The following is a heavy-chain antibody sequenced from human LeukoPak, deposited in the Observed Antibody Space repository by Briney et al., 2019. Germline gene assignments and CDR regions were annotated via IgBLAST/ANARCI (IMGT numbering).Heavy chain of an antibody. CDR2: IWYDGSNK. Sequence: PGGSLRLSCAASGFTYNSHAMHWVRQAPGKGLEWVAVIWYDGSNKYYAASVKGRFTISRDNSKNTLYLQMNSLRAEDTAVYYCARAGGSYYPYYYYGMDVWGQGTAVTVSS. V-gene: IGHV3-33*01. CDR1: GFTYNSHA. J-gene: IGHJ6*02. CDR3: ARAGGSYYPYYYYGMDV. D-gene: IGHD1-26*01.